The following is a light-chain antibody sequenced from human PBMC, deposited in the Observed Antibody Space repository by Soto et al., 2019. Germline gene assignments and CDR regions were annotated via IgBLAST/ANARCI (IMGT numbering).Light chain of an antibody. V-gene: IGLV3-9*01. J-gene: IGLJ2*01. Sequence: SYELTQPLSVSVALGQTARITCGGNNIGSKNVHWYQQKPGQAPVLVIYRDSNRPSGIPERFSGSNSGNTATLTISRAQAGDEADYYCQVWDSSVVVFGGATNLTVL. CDR1: NIGSKN. CDR3: QVWDSSVVV. CDR2: RDS.